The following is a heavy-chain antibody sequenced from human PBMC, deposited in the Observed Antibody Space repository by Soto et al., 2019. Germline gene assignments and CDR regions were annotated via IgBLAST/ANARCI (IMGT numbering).Heavy chain of an antibody. V-gene: IGHV1-8*01. CDR2: MNPNSGNT. J-gene: IGHJ4*02. D-gene: IGHD3-3*01. Sequence: ASVXVSCKASGYTFTSYDINWVRQATGQGLEWMGWMNPNSGNTGYAQKFQGRVTMTRNTSISTAYMELSSLRSEDTAVYYCARNLEATIFGVASFDYWGQGTLVTVSS. CDR1: GYTFTSYD. CDR3: ARNLEATIFGVASFDY.